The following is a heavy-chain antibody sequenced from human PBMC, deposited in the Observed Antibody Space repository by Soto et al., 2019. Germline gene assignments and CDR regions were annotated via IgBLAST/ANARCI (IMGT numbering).Heavy chain of an antibody. J-gene: IGHJ4*02. Sequence: EVQLVESGGGLIQPGGSLRLSCVVSGFSVDNKYMTWVRQAPGKGLEWVSVIYSRGTTYYADSVKGRFTISRDNSKNTLYLQMNSLRAEDTAVYYCARERDTSGYILAYWGQGTLVTVSS. CDR1: GFSVDNKY. D-gene: IGHD3-22*01. V-gene: IGHV3-53*01. CDR2: IYSRGTT. CDR3: ARERDTSGYILAY.